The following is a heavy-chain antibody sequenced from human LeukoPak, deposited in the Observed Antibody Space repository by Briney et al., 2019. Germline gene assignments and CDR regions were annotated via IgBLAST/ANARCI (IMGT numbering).Heavy chain of an antibody. CDR1: GYTFTGYY. CDR2: INPNSGGT. J-gene: IGHJ4*02. V-gene: IGHV1-2*02. CDR3: ARPRGPNYDFWSGYVVDY. Sequence: ASVKVSCKASGYTFTGYYMHWVRQAPGQGLEWMGWINPNSGGTNYAQKFQGRVTMTRDTSISTAYMELSRLRSDDTAVYYCARPRGPNYDFWSGYVVDYWGQGTLVTVSS. D-gene: IGHD3-3*01.